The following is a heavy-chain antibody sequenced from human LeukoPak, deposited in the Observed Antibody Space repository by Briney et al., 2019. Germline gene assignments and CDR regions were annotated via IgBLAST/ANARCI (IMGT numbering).Heavy chain of an antibody. J-gene: IGHJ3*02. V-gene: IGHV3-30*18. D-gene: IGHD1-26*01. Sequence: GGSLRLSCAASGFTFSSYGMHWFRQAPGKGLEWVAVISYDGSNKYYADSVKGRFTISRDNSKNTLYLQMNSLRAEDTAVYYCAKTHSGSTRNAFDIWGQGTMVTVSS. CDR2: ISYDGSNK. CDR1: GFTFSSYG. CDR3: AKTHSGSTRNAFDI.